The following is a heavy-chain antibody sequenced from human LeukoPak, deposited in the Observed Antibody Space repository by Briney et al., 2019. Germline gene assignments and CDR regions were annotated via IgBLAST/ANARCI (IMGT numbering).Heavy chain of an antibody. CDR3: VRGDGDLFDY. CDR2: ISKTTANI. V-gene: IGHV3-21*06. J-gene: IGHJ4*02. D-gene: IGHD4-17*01. Sequence: GGSLRLSCAASGFTFSSYAMHWVRQAPGKGLEWVSFISKTTANIYYGDSVRGRFTISRDNAKNSIHLQMSSLRAEDSAVYYCVRGDGDLFDYWGQGTLVSVSS. CDR1: GFTFSSYA.